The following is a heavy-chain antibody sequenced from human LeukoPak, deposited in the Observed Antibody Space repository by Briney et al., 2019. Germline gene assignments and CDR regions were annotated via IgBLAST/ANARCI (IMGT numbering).Heavy chain of an antibody. Sequence: PGGSLRLSCAASGFTFSSYWMHWVRQAPGKGLVWVSRINSDGSSTSYADSVKGRFTISRDNAKNTLYLQMNSLRAEDTAVYYCASWEVPAVMPQDYWGQGTLVTGSS. V-gene: IGHV3-74*01. CDR1: GFTFSSYW. J-gene: IGHJ4*02. CDR3: ASWEVPAVMPQDY. D-gene: IGHD2-2*01. CDR2: INSDGSST.